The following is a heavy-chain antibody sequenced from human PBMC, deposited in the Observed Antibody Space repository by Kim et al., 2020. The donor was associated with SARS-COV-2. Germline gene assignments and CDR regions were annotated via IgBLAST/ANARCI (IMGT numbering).Heavy chain of an antibody. CDR3: ARAIKIFGVVIIHSRWFDP. Sequence: SETLSLTCAVYGGSFSGYYWSWIRQPPGKGLEWIGEINHSGSTNYNPSLKSRVTISVDTSKNHFSLKLSSVAAADTPVYYCARAIKIFGVVIIHSRWFDPWGQVTLVTVSS. CDR2: INHSGST. V-gene: IGHV4-34*01. CDR1: GGSFSGYY. J-gene: IGHJ5*02. D-gene: IGHD3-3*01.